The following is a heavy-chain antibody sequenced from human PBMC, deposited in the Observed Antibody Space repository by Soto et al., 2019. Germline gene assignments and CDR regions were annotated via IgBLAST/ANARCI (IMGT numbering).Heavy chain of an antibody. V-gene: IGHV4-38-2*02. CDR2: IYHSGST. Sequence: KPSETLSLTCAVSGYSISSGYYWGWIRQPPGKGLEWIGSIYHSGSTYYNPSLKSRVTISVDTSKNQFSLKLSSVTAADTAVYYCARDQRVLTLRYYYYYYGMDVWGQGTTVTVSS. CDR1: GYSISSGYY. J-gene: IGHJ6*02. CDR3: ARDQRVLTLRYYYYYYGMDV. D-gene: IGHD3-9*01.